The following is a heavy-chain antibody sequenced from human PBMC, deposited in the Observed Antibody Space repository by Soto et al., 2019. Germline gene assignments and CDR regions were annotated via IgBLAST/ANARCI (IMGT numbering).Heavy chain of an antibody. D-gene: IGHD4-4*01. CDR1: GGTFSSYT. Sequence: ASVKVSCKASGGTFSSYTISWVRQAPGQGLEWMGRIIPILGIANYAQKFQGRVTITADKSTSTAYMELSSLRSEDTAVYYCARDLFTVPTGYYFDYRGQGTLVTVSS. V-gene: IGHV1-69*04. CDR3: ARDLFTVPTGYYFDY. CDR2: IIPILGIA. J-gene: IGHJ4*02.